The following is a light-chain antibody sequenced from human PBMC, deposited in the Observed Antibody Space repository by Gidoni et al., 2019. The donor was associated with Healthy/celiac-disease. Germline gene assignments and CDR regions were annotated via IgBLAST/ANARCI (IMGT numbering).Light chain of an antibody. CDR3: QQSYSTPLT. V-gene: IGKV1-39*01. J-gene: IGKJ4*01. CDR1: QSISSY. CDR2: AAS. Sequence: DIQMTQSPSSLSASVEDRVTITCRASQSISSYLNWYQQKPGKAPKLLIYAASSLQSGVPSRFSGSGSGTDFTLTISSLQPEDFATYYCQQSYSTPLTFGGXTKVEIK.